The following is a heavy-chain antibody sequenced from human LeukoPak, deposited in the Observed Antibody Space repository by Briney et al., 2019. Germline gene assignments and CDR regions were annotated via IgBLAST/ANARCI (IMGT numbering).Heavy chain of an antibody. CDR3: ARDSSGAFDY. D-gene: IGHD6-19*01. CDR2: ISSSSSTI. CDR1: GFTFSIYS. J-gene: IGHJ4*02. Sequence: GGSLRLSCAASGFTFSIYSMNWVRQAPGKGLEWVSFISSSSSTIFYADSVKGRFTISRDNGKTSLYLQMNSLRDEDTAVYYCARDSSGAFDYWGQGTLVTVSS. V-gene: IGHV3-48*02.